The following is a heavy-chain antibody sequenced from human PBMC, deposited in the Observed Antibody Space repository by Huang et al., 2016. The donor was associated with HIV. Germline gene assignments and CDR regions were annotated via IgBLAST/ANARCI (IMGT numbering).Heavy chain of an antibody. CDR1: DFTFSGYN. D-gene: IGHD2-2*01. CDR2: ISYSGSNI. CDR3: ARAVQSTLRGFDV. V-gene: IGHV3-21*02. J-gene: IGHJ3*01. Sequence: DVQLVESGGGLVKPGGSLRLSCAASDFTFSGYNMNWVRQAPGTGLEWVAGISYSGSNIYYADSVKGRFTISRDNAKNSVFLQMNSLRAEDTALYYCARAVQSTLRGFDVWGRGTLVTVSS.